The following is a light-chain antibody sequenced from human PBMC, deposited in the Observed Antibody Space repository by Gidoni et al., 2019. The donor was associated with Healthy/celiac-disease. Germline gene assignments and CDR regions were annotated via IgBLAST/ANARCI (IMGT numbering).Light chain of an antibody. CDR2: DTS. V-gene: IGKV3-11*01. J-gene: IGKJ3*01. CDR1: QSVSRY. CDR3: QQRRSGEIT. Sequence: EIVLTQSPATLSLSPGERATLSCSASQSVSRYLGWYQQKPGQAPRLLIYDTSIRASDIPDRFRGSGSGTDFTLTITNLEPEDFAIYYCQQRRSGEITFGPGTRVDLK.